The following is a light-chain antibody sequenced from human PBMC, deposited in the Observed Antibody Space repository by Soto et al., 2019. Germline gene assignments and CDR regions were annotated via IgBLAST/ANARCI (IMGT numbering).Light chain of an antibody. CDR1: SSDVGGYDF. J-gene: IGLJ2*01. V-gene: IGLV2-14*01. CDR3: SSYSRSSTSVV. Sequence: QSALTQPASVSGSPGQSITISCTGTSSDVGGYDFVSWYQQYPGKAPKLVIYDVSNRPSGVSNRFSGSKSGNTASMTISGLQAEDEADYYCSSYSRSSTSVVFGGGTKVTVL. CDR2: DVS.